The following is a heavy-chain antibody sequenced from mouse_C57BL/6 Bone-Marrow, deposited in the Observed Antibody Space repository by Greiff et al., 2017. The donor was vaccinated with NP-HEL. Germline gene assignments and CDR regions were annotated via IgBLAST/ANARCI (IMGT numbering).Heavy chain of an antibody. V-gene: IGHV1-47*01. D-gene: IGHD2-1*01. CDR1: GYTFTTYP. CDR3: AVRAYGNYGDYYAMDY. Sequence: QVQLQQSGAELVKPGASVKMSCKASGYTFTTYPIEWMKQNHGKSLEWIGNFHPYNDDTKYNEKFKGKATLTVEKSSSTVYLELSRLTSDDSAVYYCAVRAYGNYGDYYAMDYWGQGTSVTVSS. J-gene: IGHJ4*01. CDR2: FHPYNDDT.